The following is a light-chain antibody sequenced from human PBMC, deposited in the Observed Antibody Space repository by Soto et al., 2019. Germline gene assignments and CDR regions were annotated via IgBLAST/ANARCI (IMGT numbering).Light chain of an antibody. V-gene: IGKV3-15*01. CDR2: GAS. CDR1: HSVNSH. Sequence: MMMPQSPGTLSVSPLERVTLSCRPSHSVNSHVAWYQQKPGQAPRLLLYGASTRATGIPVRFSDSRFGTEFTLTISSLQSEDFAVYYCQQYKNWPLFGQGTRLEIK. J-gene: IGKJ5*01. CDR3: QQYKNWPL.